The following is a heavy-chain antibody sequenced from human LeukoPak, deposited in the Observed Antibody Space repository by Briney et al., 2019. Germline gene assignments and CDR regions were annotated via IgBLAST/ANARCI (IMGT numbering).Heavy chain of an antibody. CDR1: GFTFSSYA. Sequence: GGSLRLSCAASGFTFSSYAMHWVRQAPGKGLEWVSDISGSGGSTYYADSVKGRFTISRDNSKNTLYLQMNSLRAEDTAVYYCAKKYNAGLDPWGQGTLVTVSS. J-gene: IGHJ5*02. CDR2: ISGSGGST. CDR3: AKKYNAGLDP. D-gene: IGHD1-14*01. V-gene: IGHV3-23*01.